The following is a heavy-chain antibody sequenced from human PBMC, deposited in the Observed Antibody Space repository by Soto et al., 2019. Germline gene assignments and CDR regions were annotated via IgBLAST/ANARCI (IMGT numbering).Heavy chain of an antibody. CDR2: ISALNGNT. CDR3: ARVAVAYDY. V-gene: IGHV1-18*01. J-gene: IGHJ4*02. CDR1: GYTFTSYG. D-gene: IGHD6-19*01. Sequence: QVQLVHSGVEVKKPGASVKVSCKASGYTFTSYGISWVRQAPGHGLEWMGWISALNGNTNNSQKLQGSVTMTTATSTSTPYMEPRSLRPDDTAGYYCARVAVAYDYWGQGTLVTVSS.